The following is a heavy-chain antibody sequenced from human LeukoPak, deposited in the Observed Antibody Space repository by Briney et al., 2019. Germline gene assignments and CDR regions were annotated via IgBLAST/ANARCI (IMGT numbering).Heavy chain of an antibody. CDR3: AKDWIQFKRVFDCFDS. CDR2: IGNTET. Sequence: GGSLRLSCSASGFSFETNAMSWVRQAPGKGLELVATIGNTETFYADSVTRRFTISRDNSKNTVNLQMNRLRVEDTAIYYCAKDWIQFKRVFDCFDSWGQGTLVTVSS. V-gene: IGHV3-23*01. CDR1: GFSFETNA. J-gene: IGHJ4*02. D-gene: IGHD5-18*01.